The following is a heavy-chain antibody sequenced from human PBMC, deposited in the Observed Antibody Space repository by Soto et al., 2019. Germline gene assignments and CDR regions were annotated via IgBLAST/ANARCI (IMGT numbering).Heavy chain of an antibody. CDR2: IQSGGPT. CDR3: ARDDVLWDGGRCYGVPLDV. CDR1: GFTVSSKY. V-gene: IGHV3-66*01. D-gene: IGHD2-15*01. Sequence: GGSLRLSCAASGFTVSSKYMSWVRQAPGKGLEWVSLIQSGGPTYYADSVKGRFTISRDTSENTVHLQMDSLRAEDTAVYYCARDDVLWDGGRCYGVPLDVWGKGPTVTVSS. J-gene: IGHJ6*04.